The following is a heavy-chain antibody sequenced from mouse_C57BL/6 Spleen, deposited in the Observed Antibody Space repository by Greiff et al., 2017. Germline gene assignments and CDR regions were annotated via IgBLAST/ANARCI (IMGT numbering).Heavy chain of an antibody. D-gene: IGHD2-3*01. J-gene: IGHJ4*01. CDR2: IDPSDSYT. CDR1: GYTFTSYW. CDR3: ARNGYYVGDY. V-gene: IGHV1-50*01. Sequence: QVQLQQPGAELVKPGASVKLSCKASGYTFTSYWMQWVKQRPGQGLEWIGEIDPSDSYTNYNQKFKGKATLTVDTSSSTAYMQLSSLTSEDSAVYYCARNGYYVGDYWGQGTSGTVSS.